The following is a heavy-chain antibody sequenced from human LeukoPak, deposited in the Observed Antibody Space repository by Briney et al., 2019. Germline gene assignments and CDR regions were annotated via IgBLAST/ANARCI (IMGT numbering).Heavy chain of an antibody. CDR3: ARDRDSSSWYYYYYGMDV. J-gene: IGHJ6*02. CDR2: ISSSSSTI. Sequence: GGSLRLSCAASGFTFSSYSMNWVRQAPGKGLEWVSYISSSSSTIYYADSVKGRFTISRDNSKNTLYLQMNSLRAEDTAVYYCARDRDSSSWYYYYYGMDVWGQGTTVTVSS. D-gene: IGHD6-13*01. CDR1: GFTFSSYS. V-gene: IGHV3-48*01.